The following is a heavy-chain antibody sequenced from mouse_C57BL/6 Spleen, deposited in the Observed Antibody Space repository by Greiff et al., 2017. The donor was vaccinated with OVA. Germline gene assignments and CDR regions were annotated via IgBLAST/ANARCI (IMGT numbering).Heavy chain of an antibody. D-gene: IGHD2-4*01. CDR1: GFSLTSYG. J-gene: IGHJ2*01. CDR2: IWGDGST. Sequence: VKLMESGPGLVAPSQSLSIPCTVSGFSLTSYGVSWVRQPPGKGLEWLGVIWGDGSTNYHSALISILSISKDNSNSQVFLQLNSLHTDDTATYYCARYDYAYFDYGGQGTTLTVSS. CDR3: ARYDYAYFDY. V-gene: IGHV2-3*01.